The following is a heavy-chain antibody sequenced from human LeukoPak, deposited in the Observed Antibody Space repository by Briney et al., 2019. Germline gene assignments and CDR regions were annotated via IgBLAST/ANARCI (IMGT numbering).Heavy chain of an antibody. Sequence: EASVKVSCKASGYTYTSYGISWVRQAPGQGLEWMGWISAYNGDTHYARKFQGRVTMTTETSTSTAYMELRSLRSDDTAVYYCARRGGKNYGDYVVYDKYMDVWGTGTTVTVSS. CDR3: ARRGGKNYGDYVVYDKYMDV. J-gene: IGHJ6*03. V-gene: IGHV1-18*01. D-gene: IGHD4-17*01. CDR2: ISAYNGDT. CDR1: GYTYTSYG.